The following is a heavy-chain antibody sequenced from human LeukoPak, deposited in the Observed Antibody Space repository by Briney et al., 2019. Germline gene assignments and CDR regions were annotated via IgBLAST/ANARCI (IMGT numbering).Heavy chain of an antibody. CDR3: ARDYRPTDCSGGDCPYYYFDY. J-gene: IGHJ4*02. V-gene: IGHV1-2*02. D-gene: IGHD2-21*02. Sequence: GASVKVSCKASGYTFTSYGIIWVRQAPGQGLEWMGWINPTTGGTYYAQKFQGRVTMTRDTSISTIYVDLSSLTSDDTAVYYCARDYRPTDCSGGDCPYYYFDYWGQGTLVTVSS. CDR1: GYTFTSYG. CDR2: INPTTGGT.